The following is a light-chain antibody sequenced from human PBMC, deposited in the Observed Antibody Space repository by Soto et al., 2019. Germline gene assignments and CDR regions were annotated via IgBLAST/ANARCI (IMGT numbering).Light chain of an antibody. J-gene: IGKJ5*01. CDR2: GAS. CDR1: QSVSRR. CDR3: QQYGGSPIT. V-gene: IGKV3-20*01. Sequence: EIVLTQSPGTVSLSPGERATLSCRASQSVSRRLAWYQQRPGQSPRLLISGASMRASGVPVRFIGSGSGTDFTLTITRLEPEDFAVYYCQQYGGSPITFGLGTRLE.